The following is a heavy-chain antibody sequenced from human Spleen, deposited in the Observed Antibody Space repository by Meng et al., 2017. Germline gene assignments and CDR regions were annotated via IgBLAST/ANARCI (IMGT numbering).Heavy chain of an antibody. J-gene: IGHJ4*02. CDR2: INCYTSGT. Sequence: QVLLLQSGPEVKKPGASLMMSCRTSGYTFTDFFLHWVRQAPGQGLEWLGTINCYTSGTAYARKFQGRITLTRDTSTTTVYMDLGSLGSDDTAFYYCAREKSPGHFDYFGQGILVTVSS. CDR3: AREKSPGHFDY. V-gene: IGHV1-46*01. CDR1: GYTFTDFF.